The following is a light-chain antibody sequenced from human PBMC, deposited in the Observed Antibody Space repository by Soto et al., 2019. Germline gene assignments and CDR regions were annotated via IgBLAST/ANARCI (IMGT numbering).Light chain of an antibody. V-gene: IGLV1-47*02. CDR3: AAWDDSLSVVV. CDR1: GSNIGNKD. CDR2: SNN. J-gene: IGLJ2*01. Sequence: QSVLTQPLSASGTPGQRVTISCSGSGSNIGNKDVSWYQQLLGTAPKLLIYSNNKRPSGVPDRFSGSKSGTSASLAISGLRSEDEAEYYCAAWDDSLSVVVFGGGTKLTVL.